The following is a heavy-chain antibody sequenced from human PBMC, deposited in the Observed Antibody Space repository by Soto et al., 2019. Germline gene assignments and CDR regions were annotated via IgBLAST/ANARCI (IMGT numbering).Heavy chain of an antibody. CDR1: GGSISSGDYY. D-gene: IGHD4-17*01. V-gene: IGHV4-30-4*02. Sequence: SETLSVTCTVSGGSISSGDYYWSWIRQPPGKGLEWIGYIYYSGSTYYNPSLKSRVTISVDTSKNQFSLKLSSVTAADTAVYYCARAWTTIPLSYYYGMDVWGQGTTVTVSS. CDR2: IYYSGST. CDR3: ARAWTTIPLSYYYGMDV. J-gene: IGHJ6*02.